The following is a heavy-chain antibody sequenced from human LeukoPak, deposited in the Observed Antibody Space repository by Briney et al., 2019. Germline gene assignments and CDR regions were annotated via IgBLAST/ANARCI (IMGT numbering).Heavy chain of an antibody. CDR3: TSWGDTTAEYFQR. J-gene: IGHJ1*01. D-gene: IGHD2-21*02. V-gene: IGHV3-30*07. Sequence: AVISYDGSNKYYAHSVKGRFTISRDNAQNSMYLQMNSLRVEDTAVYYCTSWGDTTAEYFQRWGQGTLVTVSS. CDR2: ISYDGSNK.